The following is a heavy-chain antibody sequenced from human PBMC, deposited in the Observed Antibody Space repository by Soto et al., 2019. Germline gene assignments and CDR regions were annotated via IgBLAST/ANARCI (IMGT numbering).Heavy chain of an antibody. Sequence: LRLSCVASGFTFSTYAMSWVRQAPGKGLEWVSALTPSGGETYYADSVKGRFTISRDNSMNALYLQMNSLRIEDTAVYYCAHPRGYGVFDAYDIWGQGTMVTVS. CDR3: AHPRGYGVFDAYDI. J-gene: IGHJ3*02. CDR1: GFTFSTYA. CDR2: LTPSGGET. D-gene: IGHD4-17*01. V-gene: IGHV3-23*01.